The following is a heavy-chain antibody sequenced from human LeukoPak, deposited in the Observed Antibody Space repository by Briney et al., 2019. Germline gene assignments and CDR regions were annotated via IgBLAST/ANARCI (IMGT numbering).Heavy chain of an antibody. D-gene: IGHD2-21*01. CDR1: GGSIISYY. V-gene: IGHV4-59*01. CDR2: IFYTGST. J-gene: IGHJ3*02. Sequence: SETLSLTCTVSGGSIISYYWSWIRPAPGKGLGWIGYIFYTGSTNYDPSLQSRAAISVDTSKTQFSLRLSSVTAADTAVYYCARHRGGDYDAFDIWGEGTMVTVSS. CDR3: ARHRGGDYDAFDI.